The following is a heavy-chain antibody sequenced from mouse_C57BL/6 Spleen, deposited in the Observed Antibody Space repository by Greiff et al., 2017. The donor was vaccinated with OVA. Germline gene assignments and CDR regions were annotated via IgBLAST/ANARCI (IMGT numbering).Heavy chain of an antibody. CDR2: IYPGDGDT. V-gene: IGHV1-82*01. Sequence: VQLQQSGPELVKPGASVKISCKASGYAFSSSWMNWVKQRPGKGLEWIGRIYPGDGDTNYNGKFKGKATLTADKSSSTAYMQLSSLTSEDSAVYFCARGDYYGSSVDYWGQGTTLTVSS. CDR3: ARGDYYGSSVDY. D-gene: IGHD1-1*01. CDR1: GYAFSSSW. J-gene: IGHJ2*01.